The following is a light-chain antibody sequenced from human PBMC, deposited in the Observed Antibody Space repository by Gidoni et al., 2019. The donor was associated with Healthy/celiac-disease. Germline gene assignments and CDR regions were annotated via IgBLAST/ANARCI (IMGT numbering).Light chain of an antibody. Sequence: SYELTQPPSVSVSPGQTARITCSGDALPKQYAYWYQQKPGQAPVLGIYKDSERPSGIPERFSGSSSGTTVTLTISGAQAEDEADYYCQSADSSGTYVVFGGGTKLTVL. CDR3: QSADSSGTYVV. CDR1: ALPKQY. V-gene: IGLV3-25*03. CDR2: KDS. J-gene: IGLJ2*01.